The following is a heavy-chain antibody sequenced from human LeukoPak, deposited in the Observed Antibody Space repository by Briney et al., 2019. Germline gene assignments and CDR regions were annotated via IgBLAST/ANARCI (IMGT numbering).Heavy chain of an antibody. CDR2: ISGSGGST. Sequence: GGSLRLSCAASGFTVSSNYMSWVRQAPGKGLEWVSAISGSGGSTYYADSVKGRFTISRDNSKNTLYLQMNSLRAEDTAVYYCAEGYGSGSFDYWGQGTLVTVSS. CDR1: GFTVSSNY. D-gene: IGHD3-10*01. J-gene: IGHJ4*02. V-gene: IGHV3-23*01. CDR3: AEGYGSGSFDY.